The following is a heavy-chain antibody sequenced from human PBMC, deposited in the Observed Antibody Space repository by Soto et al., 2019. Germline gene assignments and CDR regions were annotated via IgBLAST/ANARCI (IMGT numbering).Heavy chain of an antibody. CDR3: ERILYSSGFFDY. V-gene: IGHV4-39*01. CDR2: IYYSGST. Sequence: QLQLQESGPGLVKPSETLSLTCTVSGGSISSSSYYWGWIRQPPGKGLEWIGSIYYSGSTYYNPSLKSRVTISVDTSKPQFSLQLSPVTAADTAVYYCERILYSSGFFDYWGQGTLVTVSS. D-gene: IGHD2-8*01. CDR1: GGSISSSSYY. J-gene: IGHJ4*02.